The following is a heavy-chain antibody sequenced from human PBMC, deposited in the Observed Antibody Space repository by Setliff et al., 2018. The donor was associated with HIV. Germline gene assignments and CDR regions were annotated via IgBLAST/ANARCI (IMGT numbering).Heavy chain of an antibody. Sequence: SVKVSCKASGGTFSDYTVNWVRQAPGQGLEWMGRIIPIIGIENYAQKFQGRVTITADKSTSTAYMELNSLRSDDTAIYYCARSDCSSVRCYLGHAFEIWGQGTMVNVSS. J-gene: IGHJ3*02. D-gene: IGHD2-15*01. CDR2: IIPIIGIE. CDR1: GGTFSDYT. V-gene: IGHV1-69*02. CDR3: ARSDCSSVRCYLGHAFEI.